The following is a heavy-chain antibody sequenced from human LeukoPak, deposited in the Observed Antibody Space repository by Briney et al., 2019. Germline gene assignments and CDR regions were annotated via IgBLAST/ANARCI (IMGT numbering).Heavy chain of an antibody. V-gene: IGHV1-18*01. CDR2: INSYSGRT. J-gene: IGHJ4*02. CDR3: AREIQSMAPGH. D-gene: IGHD3-10*01. Sequence: GASVTVSCKASGYSFTSYAIIWSRQAPGQGLEWMGWINSYSGRTNYAQNLQGRVTMTTDTSTSTAYMELTSLRSDDTAVYYCAREIQSMAPGHWGQGTLVTVSS. CDR1: GYSFTSYA.